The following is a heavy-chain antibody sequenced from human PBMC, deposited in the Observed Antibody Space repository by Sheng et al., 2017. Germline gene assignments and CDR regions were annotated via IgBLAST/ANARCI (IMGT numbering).Heavy chain of an antibody. Sequence: QVQLQESGPGLVKAFRRPCPSPALSLVAPSVVTTGAGSGSPPGRDWSGLGVSIPVGAPTTTPPSKSRVTMSVDTSKNQFSLKLSSVTAADTAVYYCAREREHCTVTGYYMDVWGKGTTVTVSS. D-gene: IGHD4-17*01. CDR3: AREREHCTVTGYYMDV. CDR1: VAPSVVTT. V-gene: IGHV4-4*07. CDR2: SIPVGAP. J-gene: IGHJ6*03.